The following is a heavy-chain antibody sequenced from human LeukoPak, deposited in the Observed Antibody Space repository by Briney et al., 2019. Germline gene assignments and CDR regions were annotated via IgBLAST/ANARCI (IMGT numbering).Heavy chain of an antibody. CDR1: GYTFTTYP. J-gene: IGHJ4*02. V-gene: IGHV7-4-1*02. CDR3: ARVGRQQQPD. CDR2: IDTNTGSP. D-gene: IGHD6-13*01. Sequence: ASVKVSCKASGYTFTTYPINWVRQAPGQGLEWMGWIDTNTGSPTYAQGLTGRFVFSLDTSVSTAYLQISSLKAEDTAVYYCARVGRQQQPDWGQGTLVTVSS.